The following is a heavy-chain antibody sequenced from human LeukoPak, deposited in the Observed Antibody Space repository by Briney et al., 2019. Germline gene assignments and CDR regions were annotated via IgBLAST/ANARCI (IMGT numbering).Heavy chain of an antibody. CDR3: ARGRWELPY. J-gene: IGHJ4*02. V-gene: IGHV4-59*09. CDR2: GST. D-gene: IGHD2-15*01. Sequence: GSTNYNPSLKSRVTISIDASKNQVSLNLSSVTAADTAMHYCARGRWELPYWGQGALVTVSS.